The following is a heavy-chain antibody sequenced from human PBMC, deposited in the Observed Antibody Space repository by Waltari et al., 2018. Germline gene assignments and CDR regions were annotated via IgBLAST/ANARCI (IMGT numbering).Heavy chain of an antibody. CDR3: AKQSPSYTRGWYPLES. J-gene: IGHJ4*02. CDR1: GFTVRTNV. Sequence: EVQLVESGGNLIQPGGSLRLACAASGFTVRTNVLSWVRQAPGKGLECVSIIYSGGNTYYAGSVKGRFTISRDNYKNIVYLEMNSLRAEDTAVYYCAKQSPSYTRGWYPLESWGPGTLVPVSP. V-gene: IGHV3-53*01. CDR2: IYSGGNT. D-gene: IGHD6-19*01.